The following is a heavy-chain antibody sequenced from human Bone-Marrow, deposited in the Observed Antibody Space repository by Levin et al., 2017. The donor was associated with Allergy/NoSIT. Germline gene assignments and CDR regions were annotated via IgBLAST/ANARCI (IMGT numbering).Heavy chain of an antibody. Sequence: PGGSLRLSCTASGFTFGDYAMSWVRQAPGKGLEWVGFIRSKAYGGTTEYAASVKGRFTISRDDSKSIAYLQMNSLKTEDTAVYYCALCIAAADSLDYWGQGTLVTVSS. J-gene: IGHJ4*02. CDR2: IRSKAYGGTT. V-gene: IGHV3-49*04. CDR3: ALCIAAADSLDY. D-gene: IGHD6-13*01. CDR1: GFTFGDYA.